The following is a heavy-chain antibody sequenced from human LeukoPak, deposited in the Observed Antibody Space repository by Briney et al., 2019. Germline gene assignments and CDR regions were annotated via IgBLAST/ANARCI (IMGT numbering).Heavy chain of an antibody. D-gene: IGHD3-9*01. CDR2: ISSSSSTI. CDR3: ARDAGLTYYDILTGTDAFDI. CDR1: GFTFSSYS. Sequence: GGSLRLSCAASGFTFSSYSMNWVRQAPGKGLEWVSYISSSSSTIYYADSVKGRSTISRDNAKNSLYLQMNSLRDEDTAVYYCARDAGLTYYDILTGTDAFDIWGQGTMVTVSS. V-gene: IGHV3-48*02. J-gene: IGHJ3*02.